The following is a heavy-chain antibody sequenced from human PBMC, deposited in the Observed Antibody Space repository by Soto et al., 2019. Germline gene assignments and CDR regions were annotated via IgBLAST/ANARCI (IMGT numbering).Heavy chain of an antibody. CDR1: GFTFSDAW. J-gene: IGHJ6*01. Sequence: EVQLVESGGSMVMPGGSLRLSCAASGFTFSDAWMTWIRQAPGKGLQCVGRIKRKIDGETTDYAAPVKGRFTISRDDSKNTLSLQMNSLKVEATAMYYCVTDRGGGMDVWGQGTTVTVSS. V-gene: IGHV3-15*01. CDR2: IKRKIDGETT. CDR3: VTDRGGGMDV. D-gene: IGHD3-10*01.